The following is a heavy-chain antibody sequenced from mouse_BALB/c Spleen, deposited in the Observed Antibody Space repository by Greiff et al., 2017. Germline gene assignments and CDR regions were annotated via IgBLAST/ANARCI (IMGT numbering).Heavy chain of an antibody. J-gene: IGHJ2*01. CDR2: IDPSDSYT. D-gene: IGHD2-14*01. V-gene: IGHV1S127*01. CDR1: GYTFTSYW. CDR3: TRRYDVYFDY. Sequence: QVQLQQPGAELVKPGASVKMSCKASGYTFTSYWMHWVKQRPGQGLEWIGTIDPSDSYTSYNQKFKGKATLTVDTSTSTAYMQLSSLTSEDSAVYYCTRRYDVYFDYWGQGTTLTVSS.